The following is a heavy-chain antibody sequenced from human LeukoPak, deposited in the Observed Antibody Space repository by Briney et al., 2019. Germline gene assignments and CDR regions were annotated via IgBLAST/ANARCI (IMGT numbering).Heavy chain of an antibody. CDR2: ISSDGRRD. CDR1: RFTFSNYA. D-gene: IGHD2-2*01. Sequence: GGSLRLSCTASRFTFSNYAMHWVRQAPGKGLEWLAVISSDGRRDYYADSVKGRFAISRDNSKNTLFLQMNSLRPEDTAVYYCAGGLVPAAKDFWGQGTLVTVSS. V-gene: IGHV3-30*09. J-gene: IGHJ4*02. CDR3: AGGLVPAAKDF.